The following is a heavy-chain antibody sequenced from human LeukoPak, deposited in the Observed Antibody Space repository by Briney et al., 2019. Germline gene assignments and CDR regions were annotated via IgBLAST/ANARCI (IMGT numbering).Heavy chain of an antibody. CDR2: INHSGST. V-gene: IGHV4-34*01. D-gene: IGHD3-10*01. CDR1: GGSFSGYY. Sequence: PSETLSLTCAVYGGSFSGYYWSWIRQPPGKGLEWIGEINHSGSTNYNPSPKSRVTISVDTSKNQFSLKLSSVTAADTAAYYCARRRSGSYGYCFDYWGQGTLVTVSS. CDR3: ARRRSGSYGYCFDY. J-gene: IGHJ4*02.